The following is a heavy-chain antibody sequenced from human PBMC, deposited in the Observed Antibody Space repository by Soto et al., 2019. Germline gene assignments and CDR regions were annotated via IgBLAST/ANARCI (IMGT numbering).Heavy chain of an antibody. Sequence: ASVKVSCKASGYTFTSYGISWVRQAPGQGFEWMGWISAYNGNTNYAQKLQGRVTMTTDTSTSTAYMELRSLRSDDTAVYYCARDFEGIVVVPAAASDYWGQGTLVTVSS. CDR1: GYTFTSYG. CDR3: ARDFEGIVVVPAAASDY. J-gene: IGHJ4*02. D-gene: IGHD2-2*01. V-gene: IGHV1-18*01. CDR2: ISAYNGNT.